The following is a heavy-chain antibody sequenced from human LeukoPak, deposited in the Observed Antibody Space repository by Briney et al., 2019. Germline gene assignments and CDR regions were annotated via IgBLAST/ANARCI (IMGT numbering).Heavy chain of an antibody. CDR3: ARDTRATGVHEY. CDR2: IKQDGSQK. J-gene: IGHJ4*02. Sequence: GGSLRLSCAASGFTFSTYWMHWVRQAPGKGLEWVANIKQDGSQKFYADSVKGRFTISRDSTQNSIYLQMNSLRAEDTAVYYCARDTRATGVHEYWGQGTLVTVSS. D-gene: IGHD2-8*02. V-gene: IGHV3-7*05. CDR1: GFTFSTYW.